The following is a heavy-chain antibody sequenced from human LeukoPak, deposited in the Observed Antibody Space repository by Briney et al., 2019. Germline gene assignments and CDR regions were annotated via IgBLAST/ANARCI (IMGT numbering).Heavy chain of an antibody. D-gene: IGHD6-19*01. CDR2: VDYSGGT. Sequence: SETLSLTCTVSGDSFSSVTDYWAWIRQPPGKGLEWIASVDYSGGTYYNPSLESRVAISADMSRNQFSLKLTSVTGADTAVYYCAGERGEEYSSGWYKTNYFDNWGQGIRVTVSS. J-gene: IGHJ4*02. V-gene: IGHV4-39*07. CDR3: AGERGEEYSSGWYKTNYFDN. CDR1: GDSFSSVTDY.